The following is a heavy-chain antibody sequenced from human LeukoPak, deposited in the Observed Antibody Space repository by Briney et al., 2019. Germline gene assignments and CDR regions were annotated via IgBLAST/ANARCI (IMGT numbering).Heavy chain of an antibody. CDR1: GFTFSSYS. D-gene: IGHD2-8*01. J-gene: IGHJ4*02. Sequence: GGSLRLSCAASGFTFSSYSMNWVRQAPGKGLEWVSYISPSSGTIYYADSVKGRFTISRDNAKNSLYLQMNSLRDEDTAVYYCVKELSPFDYWGQGTLVTVSS. CDR2: ISPSSGTI. V-gene: IGHV3-48*02. CDR3: VKELSPFDY.